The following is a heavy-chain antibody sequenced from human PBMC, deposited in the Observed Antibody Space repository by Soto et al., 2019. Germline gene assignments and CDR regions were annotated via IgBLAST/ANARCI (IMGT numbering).Heavy chain of an antibody. CDR2: IYYSGST. D-gene: IGHD6-6*01. J-gene: IGHJ5*02. CDR1: GGSISSSSYY. V-gene: IGHV4-39*01. CDR3: ARVISVAAQPVMFAP. Sequence: PSETLSLTCTVSGGSISSSSYYWGWIRQPPGKGLEWIGSIYYSGSTYYNPSLKSRVTISVDTSKNQFSLKLSSVTAADTAVYYCARVISVAAQPVMFAPWGQGTLVTVSS.